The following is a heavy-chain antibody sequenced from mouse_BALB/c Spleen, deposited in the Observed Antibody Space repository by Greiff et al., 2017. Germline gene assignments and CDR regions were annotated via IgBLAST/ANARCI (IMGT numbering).Heavy chain of an antibody. J-gene: IGHJ3*01. D-gene: IGHD1-1*01. Sequence: EVQLVESGGGLVKPGGSLKLSCAASGFTFSSYTMSWVRQTPEKRLEWVATISSGGSYTFYPDSVKGRFTISRDNAKNTLYLQMSSLKSEDTAMYYCTRDPSLITTVVAPFAYWGQGTLVTVSA. CDR1: GFTFSSYT. CDR2: ISSGGSYT. V-gene: IGHV5-6-4*01. CDR3: TRDPSLITTVVAPFAY.